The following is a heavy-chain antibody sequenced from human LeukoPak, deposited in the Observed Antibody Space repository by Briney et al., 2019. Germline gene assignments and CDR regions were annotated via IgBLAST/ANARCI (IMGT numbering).Heavy chain of an antibody. CDR1: GGSISSYY. Sequence: SETLSLTCTVSGGSISSYYWSWIRQPPGKGLEWIGYIYYSGSTIHNPSLKSRVTISIDTSKNQFSLKLSSVTAADTAVYYCVSLTYYYDSSGQRGRYYFDYWGQGTLVTVSS. CDR2: IYYSGST. D-gene: IGHD3-22*01. J-gene: IGHJ4*02. CDR3: VSLTYYYDSSGQRGRYYFDY. V-gene: IGHV4-59*08.